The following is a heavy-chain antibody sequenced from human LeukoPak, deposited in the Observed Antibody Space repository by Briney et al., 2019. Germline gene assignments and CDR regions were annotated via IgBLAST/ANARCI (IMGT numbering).Heavy chain of an antibody. V-gene: IGHV3-21*01. J-gene: IGHJ3*02. Sequence: GGSLRLPCAASGFTFSSYSMNWVRQAPGEGLEWVSSISSSSSYIYYADSVKGRFTISRDNAKNSLYLQMNSLRAEDTAVYYCARKRTLAYCGGECYGNAFDIWGQGTMVTVSS. D-gene: IGHD2-21*01. CDR3: ARKRTLAYCGGECYGNAFDI. CDR2: ISSSSSYI. CDR1: GFTFSSYS.